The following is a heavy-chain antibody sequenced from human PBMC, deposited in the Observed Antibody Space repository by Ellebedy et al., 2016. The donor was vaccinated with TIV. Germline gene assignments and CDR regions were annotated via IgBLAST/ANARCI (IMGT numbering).Heavy chain of an antibody. J-gene: IGHJ6*02. CDR2: IYYSGST. D-gene: IGHD3-22*01. V-gene: IGHV4-39*01. Sequence: SETLSLTCTVSGGSISSSSYYWGWIRQPPGKGLEWIGSIYYSGSTYYNPSLKSRVTISVDTSKNQFSLKLSSVTAADTAVYYCARQDGGYYYDRPMDVWGQGTTVTVSS. CDR3: ARQDGGYYYDRPMDV. CDR1: GGSISSSSYY.